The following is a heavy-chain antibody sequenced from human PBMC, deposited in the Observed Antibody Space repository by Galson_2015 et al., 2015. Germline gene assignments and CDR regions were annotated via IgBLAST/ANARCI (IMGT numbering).Heavy chain of an antibody. CDR3: ARRKIVATIDY. V-gene: IGHV4-39*01. J-gene: IGHJ4*02. CDR1: GGSISSSSYY. Sequence: LSLTCTVSGGSISSSSYYWAWIRQPPGKGLEWIGSIYYSGTTYYNPSLQSRLTISVDTSKNQFSLRLSSVSAADTAVYYCARRKIVATIDYWGQGTLVTVSS. CDR2: IYYSGTT. D-gene: IGHD5-12*01.